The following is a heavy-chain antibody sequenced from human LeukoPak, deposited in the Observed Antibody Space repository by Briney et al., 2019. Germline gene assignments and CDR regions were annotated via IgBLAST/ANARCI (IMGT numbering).Heavy chain of an antibody. CDR2: IYYSGST. CDR1: GGSISSYY. V-gene: IGHV4-59*01. Sequence: SETLSLTCTVSGGSISSYYWSWIRKPPGKGLEWIGYIYYSGSTNYNSSHKNRVTISVDTSKNQFSLKLSSVTAADTAVYYCARRSGWEPYFDYWGQGTLVTVSS. CDR3: ARRSGWEPYFDY. J-gene: IGHJ4*02. D-gene: IGHD1-26*01.